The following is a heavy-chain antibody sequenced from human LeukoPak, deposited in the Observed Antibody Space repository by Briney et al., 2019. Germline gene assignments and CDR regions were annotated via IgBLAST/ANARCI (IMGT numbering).Heavy chain of an antibody. Sequence: SETLSLTCTVSGGSISSYYWSWIRQPPGKGLEWIGYMYYSGSTNYNPSLKSRVTISVDTSKNQFSPKLSSVTAADTAVYYCARVKSSGWYYFDYWGQGTLVTVSS. CDR2: MYYSGST. CDR1: GGSISSYY. J-gene: IGHJ4*02. CDR3: ARVKSSGWYYFDY. D-gene: IGHD6-19*01. V-gene: IGHV4-59*01.